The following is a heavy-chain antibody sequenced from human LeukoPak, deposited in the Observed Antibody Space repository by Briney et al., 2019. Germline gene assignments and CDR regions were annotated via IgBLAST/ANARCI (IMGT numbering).Heavy chain of an antibody. CDR3: VCLGLGGLSLD. D-gene: IGHD3-16*01. Sequence: QSGGSLRLSCAASGFTFSSYWMSWVRQAPGKGLEWVANIKQDGSEKYYVDSVKGRFTISRDNAKNTLYLQMNSLRVEDTAVYYCVCLGLGGLSLDWGQGTLVTVSS. CDR2: IKQDGSEK. J-gene: IGHJ4*02. CDR1: GFTFSSYW. V-gene: IGHV3-7*01.